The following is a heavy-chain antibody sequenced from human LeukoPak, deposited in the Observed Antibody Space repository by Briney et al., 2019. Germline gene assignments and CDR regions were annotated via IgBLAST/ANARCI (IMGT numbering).Heavy chain of an antibody. D-gene: IGHD6-13*01. CDR1: GFTCSSYA. J-gene: IGHJ4*02. V-gene: IGHV3-23*01. CDR2: VSGSGDST. Sequence: PGGSLRLSCAASGFTCSSYARSWVRQAPGKGLEWVSAVSGSGDSTYYGDSVKGRFTISRDNSKNTLYLQMNSLRAEDTAVYYCAKTRPLDSSSWSHGDYWGQGTLVTVSS. CDR3: AKTRPLDSSSWSHGDY.